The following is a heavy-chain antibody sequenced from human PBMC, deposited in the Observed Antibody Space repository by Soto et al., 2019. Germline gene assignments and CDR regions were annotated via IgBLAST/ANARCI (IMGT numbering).Heavy chain of an antibody. CDR3: AKGVPGIAVAGTGYFQH. J-gene: IGHJ1*01. D-gene: IGHD6-19*01. V-gene: IGHV3-23*01. CDR2: ISGSGDRT. CDR1: GFTFSSYA. Sequence: EVQLLESGGGLVQPGGSLRLSCAASGFTFSSYAMSWVRQAPGKGLEWVSGISGSGDRTYYADSVKGRFTISRDNSKKTVYLQMNSLRAEDTAVYYCAKGVPGIAVAGTGYFQHWGQGTLVTVSS.